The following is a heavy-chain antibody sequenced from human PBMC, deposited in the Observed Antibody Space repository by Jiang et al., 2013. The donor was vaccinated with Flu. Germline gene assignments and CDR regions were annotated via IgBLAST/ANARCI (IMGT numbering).Heavy chain of an antibody. V-gene: IGHV4-34*01. J-gene: IGHJ4*02. CDR3: ARGGGRFKTRIAAAGTNYYFDY. CDR1: GGSFSGYY. Sequence: LLKPSETLSLTCAVYGGSFSGYYWSWIRQPPGKGLEWIGEINHSGSTNYNPSLKSRVTISVDTSKNQFSLKLSSVTAADTAVYYCARGGGRFKTRIAAAGTNYYFDYWGQGTLVTVSS. D-gene: IGHD6-13*01. CDR2: INHSGST.